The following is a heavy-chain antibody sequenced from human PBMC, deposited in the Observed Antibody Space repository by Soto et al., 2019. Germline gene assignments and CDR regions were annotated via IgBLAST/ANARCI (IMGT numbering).Heavy chain of an antibody. CDR1: GYTFTGYY. D-gene: IGHD5-12*01. Sequence: QVQLVQSGAEVKKPGASVKVSCRASGYTFTGYYMHWVRQAPGQGLEWMGWVSPNSGGSNYAQRFQGRVTMTRDTSITTAYMDLSSLRYDDTAVYYCARANSGDDDEFDYWGQGTLVTVSS. J-gene: IGHJ4*02. CDR2: VSPNSGGS. V-gene: IGHV1-2*02. CDR3: ARANSGDDDEFDY.